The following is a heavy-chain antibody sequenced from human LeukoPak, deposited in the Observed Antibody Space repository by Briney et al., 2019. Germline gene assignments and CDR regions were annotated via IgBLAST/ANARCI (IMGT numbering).Heavy chain of an antibody. D-gene: IGHD5-18*01. V-gene: IGHV5-51*01. J-gene: IGHJ4*02. CDR2: IYPGDSDT. CDR1: GYSFSNYW. Sequence: GESLKISYKGSGYSFSNYWIAWVRQMPGKGLEWMGIIYPGDSDTRYSPSFQGQVTISADKSISTAYLQWSSLKASDTAMYYCARLDGRQNSYGHYWGQGTLVIVSS. CDR3: ARLDGRQNSYGHY.